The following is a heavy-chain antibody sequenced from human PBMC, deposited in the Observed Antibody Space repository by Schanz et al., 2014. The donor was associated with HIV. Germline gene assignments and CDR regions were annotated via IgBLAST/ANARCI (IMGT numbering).Heavy chain of an antibody. CDR1: GSSVTYFY. D-gene: IGHD3-10*02. CDR3: AREDVSNWSFDL. J-gene: IGHJ2*01. Sequence: QVQLQQWGAGLLKPSETLSLTCAVYGSSVTYFYWTWIRQSPGKGLEWIAEVNHSGDTNYNPSLKSRVTISVDTSKNQFSLEVNSVTAADTAVYYCAREDVSNWSFDLWGRGTLVTVSS. CDR2: VNHSGDT. V-gene: IGHV4-34*02.